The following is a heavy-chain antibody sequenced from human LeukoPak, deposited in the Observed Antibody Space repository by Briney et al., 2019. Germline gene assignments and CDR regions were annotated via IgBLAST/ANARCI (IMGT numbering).Heavy chain of an antibody. CDR3: ATDYCRGGLCRSGPDY. V-gene: IGHV1-18*01. CDR2: IGTYNGDT. Sequence: ASVKVPCKASGYIFTGYGLNWVRQAPGQGLEWMGWIGTYNGDTNYAQNLQGRVTMTTDTSTSTAYMELGSLRSDDTAVYYCATDYCRGGLCRSGPDYWGQGTHVTVSS. CDR1: GYIFTGYG. D-gene: IGHD2-8*02. J-gene: IGHJ4*02.